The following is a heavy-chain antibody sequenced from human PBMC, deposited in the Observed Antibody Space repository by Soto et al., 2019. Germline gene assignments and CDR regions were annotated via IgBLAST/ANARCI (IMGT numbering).Heavy chain of an antibody. CDR3: ARAPRSKITFWGVIVTAVGSFDI. D-gene: IGHD3-16*02. Sequence: SEPLSLTCAVSGGSFSGYYWSWIRQPPGKXLEWIGEINHSGSTNYNPSLKSRVTISVDKSKNQFSLKVNSVTAADTAVYYCARAPRSKITFWGVIVTAVGSFDIWGQGTMVTVSS. V-gene: IGHV4-34*01. CDR1: GGSFSGYY. J-gene: IGHJ3*02. CDR2: INHSGST.